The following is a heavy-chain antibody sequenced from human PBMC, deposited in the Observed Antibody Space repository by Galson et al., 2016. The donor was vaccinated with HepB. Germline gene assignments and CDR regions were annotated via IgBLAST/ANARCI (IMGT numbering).Heavy chain of an antibody. CDR3: ARSRSHISGIAEYCFNF. J-gene: IGHJ4*02. Sequence: SLRLSCAASGFTFSSHAMTWVRQAPGKGLEWVSSISGGGGSSYYAHSVQGRFTISRDKSKDTLYLQMNSLRPEDTALYFCARSRSHISGIAEYCFNFWGRGTLVTVSS. D-gene: IGHD1-20*01. CDR2: ISGGGGSS. V-gene: IGHV3-23*01. CDR1: GFTFSSHA.